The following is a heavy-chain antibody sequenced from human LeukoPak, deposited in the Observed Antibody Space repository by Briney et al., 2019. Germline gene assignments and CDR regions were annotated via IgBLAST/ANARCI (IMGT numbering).Heavy chain of an antibody. Sequence: GGSLRLSCEGSGFSFSDDYMSWLRQVPGKGLEWVSYVSSTGSTIFYADSVKGRFNISRDNAKKALYLQMNSLRVEDNGVYYCARALGPIEHWGRGTLVTVSS. J-gene: IGHJ4*02. V-gene: IGHV3-11*04. CDR2: VSSTGSTI. D-gene: IGHD3-10*01. CDR1: GFSFSDDY. CDR3: ARALGPIEH.